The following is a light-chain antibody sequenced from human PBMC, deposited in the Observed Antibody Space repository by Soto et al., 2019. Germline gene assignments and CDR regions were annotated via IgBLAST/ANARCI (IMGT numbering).Light chain of an antibody. CDR2: DAS. J-gene: IGKJ2*01. V-gene: IGKV1-5*01. CDR1: QSINIW. CDR3: QQYNTYSYT. Sequence: DIQMTQSPSTLSASVGDRVTITCRASQSINIWLAWYQQKAGKAPKLLIYDASTMENRVPSRFSGSGSGTEFTLTISGLQPDDFATYYCQQYNTYSYTFGQGTKLEI.